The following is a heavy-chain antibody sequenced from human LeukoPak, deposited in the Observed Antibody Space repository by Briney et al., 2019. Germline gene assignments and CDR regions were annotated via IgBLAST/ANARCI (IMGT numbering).Heavy chain of an antibody. CDR1: GGSISIGGYY. Sequence: PSRTLSLTCTVSGGSISIGGYYCSWIRQHPGKGLEWIGYIYYSGITYYNPSLKSRVTISVDTSKNQFSLYLSSVTAADTAVYYCARVTSGEFADYWGQGTLVTVSS. V-gene: IGHV4-31*03. D-gene: IGHD3-10*01. J-gene: IGHJ4*02. CDR2: IYYSGIT. CDR3: ARVTSGEFADY.